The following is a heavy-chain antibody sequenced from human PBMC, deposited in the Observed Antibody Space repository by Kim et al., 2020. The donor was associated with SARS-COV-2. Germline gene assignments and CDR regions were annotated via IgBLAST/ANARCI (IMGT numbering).Heavy chain of an antibody. Sequence: SETLSLTCTVSGGSISSGDYYWSWIRQPPGKGLEWIGYIYYSGSTYYNPSLKSRVTISVDTSKNQFSLKLSSVTAADTAVYYCARGEYYYGSGALGTFDYWGQGTLVTVSS. CDR2: IYYSGST. V-gene: IGHV4-30-4*01. J-gene: IGHJ4*02. CDR1: GGSISSGDYY. D-gene: IGHD3-10*01. CDR3: ARGEYYYGSGALGTFDY.